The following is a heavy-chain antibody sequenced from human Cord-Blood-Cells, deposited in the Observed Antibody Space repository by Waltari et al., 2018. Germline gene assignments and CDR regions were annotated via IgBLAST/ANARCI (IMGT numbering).Heavy chain of an antibody. CDR1: GGSISSYY. V-gene: IGHV4-59*01. CDR2: IYYSGGT. CDR3: AGVRGYSGYDAFDI. J-gene: IGHJ3*02. D-gene: IGHD5-12*01. Sequence: QVQLQESGPGLVKPSETLSLTCPDSGGSISSYYWSWIRQPPGTGLEWIGYIYYSGGTNYNPFLKSRVTISVDTSKNQFSLQPSSVTAADTAVYYWAGVRGYSGYDAFDIWRQWTMVTVSS.